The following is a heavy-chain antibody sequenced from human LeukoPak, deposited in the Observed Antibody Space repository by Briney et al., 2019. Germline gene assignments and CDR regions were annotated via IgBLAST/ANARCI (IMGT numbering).Heavy chain of an antibody. V-gene: IGHV3-33*08. Sequence: GGSLRLSCAASRFTFSNYGMHWVRQAPGKGLEWVGVISHDGTNKYYADSVKGRFTISRDNSKNTLYLQMNSLRAEDTAVYYCARSMGLDYWGQGTLVTVSS. CDR2: ISHDGTNK. J-gene: IGHJ4*02. CDR1: RFTFSNYG. CDR3: ARSMGLDY. D-gene: IGHD1-26*01.